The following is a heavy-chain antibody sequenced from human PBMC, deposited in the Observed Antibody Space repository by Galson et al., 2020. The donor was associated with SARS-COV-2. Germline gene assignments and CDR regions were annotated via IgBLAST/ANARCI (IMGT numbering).Heavy chain of an antibody. J-gene: IGHJ4*02. CDR1: GYSFTSYW. D-gene: IGHD6-13*01. CDR3: ATTASSWSPYYFDY. V-gene: IGHV5-51*01. CDR2: IYPGDSDT. Sequence: GESLKISCKGSGYSFTSYWIGWVRQMPGKGLEWMGIIYPGDSDTTYSPSFQGQVTISADKSISTAYLQWSSLKASYTAMYYFATTASSWSPYYFDYGGQGTLSPSPQ.